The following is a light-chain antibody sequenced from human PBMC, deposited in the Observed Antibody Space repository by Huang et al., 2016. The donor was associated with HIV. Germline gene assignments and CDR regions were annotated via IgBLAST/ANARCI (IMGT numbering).Light chain of an antibody. J-gene: IGKJ2*01. Sequence: DIVMTQSPDSLAVSLGERATINCKSSQSVLYSSNKKHYLAWYEQKPGQPPKLLIYWAATRESGVPDRFSGSVSGTDFTLTISSLQAEDVAVYYCQQYYSTPYTFGHGTKLEIK. CDR1: QSVLYSSNKKHY. CDR3: QQYYSTPYT. V-gene: IGKV4-1*01. CDR2: WAA.